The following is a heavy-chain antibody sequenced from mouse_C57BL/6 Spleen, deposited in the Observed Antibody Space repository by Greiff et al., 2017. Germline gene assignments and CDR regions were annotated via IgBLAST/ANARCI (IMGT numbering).Heavy chain of an antibody. J-gene: IGHJ1*03. V-gene: IGHV1-52*01. CDR1: GYTFTSYW. Sequence: VQLQQSGAELVRPGSSVKLSCKASGYTFTSYWMHWVKQRPIQGLEWIGNIDPSDSETHYNQKFKDKATLTVDKSSSTAYMQLSSLTSEDSAVYYCARGGTVVAWYCDVWGTGTTVTVSS. D-gene: IGHD1-1*01. CDR2: IDPSDSET. CDR3: ARGGTVVAWYCDV.